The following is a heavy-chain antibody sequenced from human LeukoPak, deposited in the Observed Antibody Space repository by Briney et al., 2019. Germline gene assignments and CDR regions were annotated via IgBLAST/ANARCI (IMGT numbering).Heavy chain of an antibody. D-gene: IGHD5-18*01. CDR1: GGSISSYY. CDR2: IYTSGST. Sequence: PSETLSLTCTVSGGSISSYYWSWIRQPAGKGLEWIGRIYTSGSTNYNPSLKSRVTMSVDTSKNQFSLKLSSVTAADTAVYYCASTPRKGGYSYGSLDYWGQGTLVTVSS. J-gene: IGHJ4*02. CDR3: ASTPRKGGYSYGSLDY. V-gene: IGHV4-4*07.